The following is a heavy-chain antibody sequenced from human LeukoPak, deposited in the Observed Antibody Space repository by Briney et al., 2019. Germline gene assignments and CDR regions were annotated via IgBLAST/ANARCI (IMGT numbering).Heavy chain of an antibody. CDR3: ARAKSGSYAREYYDYMDV. V-gene: IGHV4-4*07. D-gene: IGHD1-26*01. J-gene: IGHJ6*03. Sequence: SETLSLTCTVSGGSISSYCFSWIRQPAGKRLEWIGRIYTSGSTNYNPSLKSRVTISVDKSKNQFPLKLSSVRAADTAVYYCARAKSGSYAREYYDYMDVWGKGTTVTVSS. CDR1: GGSISSYC. CDR2: IYTSGST.